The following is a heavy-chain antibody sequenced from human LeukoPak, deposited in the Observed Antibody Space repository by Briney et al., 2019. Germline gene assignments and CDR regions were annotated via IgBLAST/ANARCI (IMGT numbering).Heavy chain of an antibody. D-gene: IGHD3-10*01. Sequence: SETLSLTCTVSGGSISSGGYYWSWIRQHPGKGLEWIGYIYYSGSTYYNPSLKSRVTISVDTSKNQFSLKLSSVTAADTAVYYCARDRYYGSGSYDYWGQGTLVTASS. V-gene: IGHV4-31*03. J-gene: IGHJ4*02. CDR3: ARDRYYGSGSYDY. CDR2: IYYSGST. CDR1: GGSISSGGYY.